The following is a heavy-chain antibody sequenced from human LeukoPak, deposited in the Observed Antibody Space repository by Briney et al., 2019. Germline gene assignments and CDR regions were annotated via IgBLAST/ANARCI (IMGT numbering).Heavy chain of an antibody. CDR1: GYSFTSYW. Sequence: GESPKISCKGSGYSFTSYWIGWVRQMPGKGLEWMGIIYPGDSDTRYSPSFQGQVTISADKSISTAYLQWSSLKASDTAMYYCARRYSGSYDYYYYMDVWGKGTTVTVSS. D-gene: IGHD1-26*01. J-gene: IGHJ6*03. V-gene: IGHV5-51*01. CDR2: IYPGDSDT. CDR3: ARRYSGSYDYYYYMDV.